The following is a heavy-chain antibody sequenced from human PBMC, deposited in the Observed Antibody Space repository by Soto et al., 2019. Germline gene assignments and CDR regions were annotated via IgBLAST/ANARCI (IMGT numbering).Heavy chain of an antibody. J-gene: IGHJ3*02. V-gene: IGHV4-39*01. Sequence: QLQLQESGPGLVKPSETLSLTCTVSGGSISSSSYYWGWIRQPPGKGLEWIGSIYYSGSTYYNPSHKSRVTISVDTSKNQFSLKLSSVTAADTAVYYCARLALASLGVDDAFDIWGQGTMVTVSS. D-gene: IGHD3-3*01. CDR1: GGSISSSSYY. CDR2: IYYSGST. CDR3: ARLALASLGVDDAFDI.